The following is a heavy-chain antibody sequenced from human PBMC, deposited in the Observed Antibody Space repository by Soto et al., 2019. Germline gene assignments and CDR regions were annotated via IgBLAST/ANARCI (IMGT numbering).Heavy chain of an antibody. CDR1: GYTFTSYG. J-gene: IGHJ4*02. Sequence: QVQLVQSGAEVKKPGASVKVYCKASGYTFTSYGISWVRQAPGQGLEWMGWINAYNGNTNNAKNLQGRVTMTTDTSTSTAYMDLRILRSDDTAVYYWARDWFGIDYWGQGTLVTVSS. D-gene: IGHD3-16*01. CDR3: ARDWFGIDY. CDR2: INAYNGNT. V-gene: IGHV1-18*01.